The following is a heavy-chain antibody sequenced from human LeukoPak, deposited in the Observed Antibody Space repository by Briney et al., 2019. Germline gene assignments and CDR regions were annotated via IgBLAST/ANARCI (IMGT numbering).Heavy chain of an antibody. CDR3: ARGGYCSSTSCYGPYYYYGMDV. J-gene: IGHJ6*02. CDR2: ISWNSGSI. V-gene: IGHV3-9*01. Sequence: GGSLRLSCAASGFTFDDYAMHWVRHAPGKGLEWVSGISWNSGSIGYADSVKGRFTISRDNAKDSLYLQMNSLRAEDTALYYCARGGYCSSTSCYGPYYYYGMDVWGQGTTVTVS. D-gene: IGHD2-2*01. CDR1: GFTFDDYA.